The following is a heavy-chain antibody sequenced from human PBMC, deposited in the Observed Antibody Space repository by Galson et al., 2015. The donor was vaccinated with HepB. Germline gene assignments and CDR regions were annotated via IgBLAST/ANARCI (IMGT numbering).Heavy chain of an antibody. J-gene: IGHJ4*02. CDR3: VKDRRRKLLWFGELSRYDY. CDR2: ISSNGGST. Sequence: SLRLSCAASGFTFSSYALHWVRQAPGKGLEYVSAISSNGGSTYYADSVKGRFTISRDNSKNTLYLQMSNLRAEDTAVYYCVKDRRRKLLWFGELSRYDYWGQGTLVTVSS. CDR1: GFTFSSYA. V-gene: IGHV3-64D*09. D-gene: IGHD3-10*01.